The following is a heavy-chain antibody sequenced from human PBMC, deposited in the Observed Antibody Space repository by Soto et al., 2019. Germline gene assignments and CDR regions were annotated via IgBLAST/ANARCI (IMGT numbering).Heavy chain of an antibody. D-gene: IGHD2-2*02. J-gene: IGHJ6*02. V-gene: IGHV1-69*06. Sequence: QVQLVQSGAEVKKPGSSVKVSCKASGGTFSNYALSWVRQAPGQGLEWLGGIIPIFGTTNYAPKFQNRVTITADKSPRTAYMELSSLKSEDTAVYYCTRGHIPAHPPLYYYAMDVWGQGTTVTVSS. CDR1: GGTFSNYA. CDR3: TRGHIPAHPPLYYYAMDV. CDR2: IIPIFGTT.